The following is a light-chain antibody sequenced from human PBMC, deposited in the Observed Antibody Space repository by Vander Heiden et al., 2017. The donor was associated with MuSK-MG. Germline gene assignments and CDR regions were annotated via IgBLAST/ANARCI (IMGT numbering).Light chain of an antibody. CDR1: QGISSW. CDR2: KAS. CDR3: QQYNSYSPMYT. V-gene: IGKV1-5*03. Sequence: DIQMTQSPSTLSASVGDRVTITCRASQGISSWLAWYQQKPGKAPKLLIYKASSLESGVPSRFSGSGSGTEFTLTISSLQPDDFATYYCQQYNSYSPMYTFGQGTKLEIK. J-gene: IGKJ2*01.